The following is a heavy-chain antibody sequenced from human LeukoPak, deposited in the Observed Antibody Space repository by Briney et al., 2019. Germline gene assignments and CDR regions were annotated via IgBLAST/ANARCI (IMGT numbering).Heavy chain of an antibody. CDR3: SIIYCSGGSCYSLHAFDI. CDR1: GGTFSSYA. Sequence: SVKVSCKASGGTFSSYAISWVRQAPGQGLEWMGGIIPIFGTANYAQKFQGRVTIIADKSTSTAYMELSSLRSEDTAVYYCSIIYCSGGSCYSLHAFDIWGQGTMVTVSS. CDR2: IIPIFGTA. V-gene: IGHV1-69*06. J-gene: IGHJ3*02. D-gene: IGHD2-15*01.